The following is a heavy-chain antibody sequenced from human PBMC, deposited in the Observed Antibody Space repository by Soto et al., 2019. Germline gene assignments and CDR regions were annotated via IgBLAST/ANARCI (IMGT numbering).Heavy chain of an antibody. V-gene: IGHV3-23*01. Sequence: EVQLLESGGGLVQPGGSLRLSCAASGFTFSSYTMSWVRQAPGKGLEWASAISGSGGSTYYADSVKGRFTISRDNSKHTLYPQRNSLRAEDTAVYYCAIAVQQWLHDYYYCMDVGGRGTTVTVSS. CDR1: GFTFSSYT. J-gene: IGHJ6*02. CDR2: ISGSGGST. D-gene: IGHD6-19*01. CDR3: AIAVQQWLHDYYYCMDV.